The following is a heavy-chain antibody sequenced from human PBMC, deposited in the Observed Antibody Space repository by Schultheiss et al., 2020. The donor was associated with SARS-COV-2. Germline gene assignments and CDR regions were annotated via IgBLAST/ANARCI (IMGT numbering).Heavy chain of an antibody. J-gene: IGHJ4*02. V-gene: IGHV3-23*01. CDR3: AKNPRINGWIYFDY. CDR2: VSGGGGDT. Sequence: GESLKIPCAASGFTFSNAWMSWVPQAPGKGLEWVSSVSGGGGDTYYADSVKGRFTISRDNSKNTLYLQMNSLRVEDTAVYYCAKNPRINGWIYFDYWGQGTLVTVSS. CDR1: GFTFSNAW. D-gene: IGHD6-19*01.